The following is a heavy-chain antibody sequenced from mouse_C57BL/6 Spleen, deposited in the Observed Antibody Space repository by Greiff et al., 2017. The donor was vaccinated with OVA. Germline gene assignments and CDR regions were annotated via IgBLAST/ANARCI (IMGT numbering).Heavy chain of an antibody. CDR2: IHPNSGST. CDR1: GYTFTSYW. D-gene: IGHD1-1*01. V-gene: IGHV1-64*01. CDR3: ARNYYGSSPYAMDY. J-gene: IGHJ4*01. Sequence: VQLQQPGAELVKPGASVKLSCKASGYTFTSYWMHWVKQRPGQVLEWIGMIHPNSGSTNYNEKFKSKATLTVDKSSSTAYMQLSSLTSEDSAVYYCARNYYGSSPYAMDYWGQGTSVTVSS.